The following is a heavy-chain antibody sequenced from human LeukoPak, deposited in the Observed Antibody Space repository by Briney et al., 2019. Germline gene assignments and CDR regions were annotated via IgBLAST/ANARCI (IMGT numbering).Heavy chain of an antibody. CDR1: GGSISSGGYY. Sequence: PSQTLSLTCTVSGGSISSGGYYWSWIRQPPGKGLEWIGYIYHSGSTYYNPSLKSRVTISVDRSKNQFSLKLSSATAADTAVYYCARAGSSWQHVSDYYYYMDVWGKGTTVTVSS. CDR3: ARAGSSWQHVSDYYYYMDV. V-gene: IGHV4-30-2*01. J-gene: IGHJ6*03. D-gene: IGHD6-13*01. CDR2: IYHSGST.